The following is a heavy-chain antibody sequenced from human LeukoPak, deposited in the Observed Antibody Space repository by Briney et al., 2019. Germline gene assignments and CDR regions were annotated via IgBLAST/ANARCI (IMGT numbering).Heavy chain of an antibody. J-gene: IGHJ4*02. D-gene: IGHD6-6*01. Sequence: SVKVSCKASGGTFSSYAISWVRQAPGQGLEWMGGIIPILGTANYAQKFQGRVTITADESTSTAYMELSSLRSEDTAVYYCATNLFEYSSSPLFDYWGQGTPVTVSS. CDR3: ATNLFEYSSSPLFDY. CDR2: IIPILGTA. V-gene: IGHV1-69*13. CDR1: GGTFSSYA.